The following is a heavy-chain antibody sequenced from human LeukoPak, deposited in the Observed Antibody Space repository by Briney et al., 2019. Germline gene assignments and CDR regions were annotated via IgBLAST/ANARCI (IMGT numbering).Heavy chain of an antibody. CDR3: ARVGASSGSYYFDY. CDR2: IKQDGSEK. J-gene: IGHJ4*02. D-gene: IGHD3-22*01. CDR1: GFIFSSYW. V-gene: IGHV3-7*01. Sequence: GGSLRLSCAASGFIFSSYWMSWVRQAPGKGLEWVANIKQDGSEKYYVNSVKGRFTISRDNAKNSLYLQMNSLRAEDTAVYYCARVGASSGSYYFDYWGQGTLVTVSS.